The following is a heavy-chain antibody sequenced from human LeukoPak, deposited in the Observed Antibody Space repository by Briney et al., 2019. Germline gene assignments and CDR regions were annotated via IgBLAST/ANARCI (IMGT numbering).Heavy chain of an antibody. D-gene: IGHD3-22*01. J-gene: IGHJ3*02. CDR3: AKDQYYSDSSGYPYDI. CDR2: ISGSSSHV. V-gene: IGHV3-21*01. CDR1: GFSFSIYN. Sequence: GGSLRLSCEASGFSFSIYNMNWVRLAPGKGLEWVSSISGSSSHVWYADSVKGRFTSSRDNAKNSLYLQMSSLRVEDTAVYYCAKDQYYSDSSGYPYDIWGQGTMVTVSS.